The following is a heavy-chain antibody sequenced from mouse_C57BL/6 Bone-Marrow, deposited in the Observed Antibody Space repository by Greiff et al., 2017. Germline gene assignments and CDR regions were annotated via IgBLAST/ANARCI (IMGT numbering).Heavy chain of an antibody. CDR1: GYTFTSYG. V-gene: IGHV1-81*01. CDR2: IYPRSGNT. Sequence: VQLQESGAELARPGASVKLSCKASGYTFTSYGISWVKQGTGQGLEWIGEIYPRSGNTYYNEKFKGKATLTADKSSSTAYMELRSLTSEDSAVYVGARSRWLPYAYWGQGTLVTVSA. CDR3: ARSRWLPYAY. J-gene: IGHJ3*01. D-gene: IGHD2-2*01.